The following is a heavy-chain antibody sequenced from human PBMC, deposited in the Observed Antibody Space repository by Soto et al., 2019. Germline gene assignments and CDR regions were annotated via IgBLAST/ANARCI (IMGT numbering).Heavy chain of an antibody. J-gene: IGHJ6*02. CDR2: IIPIFGTA. CDR3: AREGYGDYGYYYYGMDV. D-gene: IGHD4-17*01. V-gene: IGHV1-69*05. CDR1: GGTFSSYA. Sequence: QVQLVQSGAEVKKPGSSVKVSCKASGGTFSSYAISWVRQAPGQGLEWMGGIIPIFGTANYAQKFQGRVTXPXHESTRTAYMELSSLSSEDTAVYYCAREGYGDYGYYYYGMDVWGQGTTVTVSS.